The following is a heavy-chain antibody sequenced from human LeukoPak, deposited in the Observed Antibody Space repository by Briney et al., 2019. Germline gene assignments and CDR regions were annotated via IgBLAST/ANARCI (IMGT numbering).Heavy chain of an antibody. CDR1: GFTFSSYA. CDR3: ATSSSWPLRYFQH. Sequence: GGSLRLSCAASGFTFSSYAMHWVRQAPGKGLEYVSAISSNGGSTYYANSVKGRFTISRDNSKNTLYLQMGSLRAEDMAVYYCATSSSWPLRYFQHWGQGTLVTVSS. D-gene: IGHD6-13*01. CDR2: ISSNGGST. V-gene: IGHV3-64*01. J-gene: IGHJ1*01.